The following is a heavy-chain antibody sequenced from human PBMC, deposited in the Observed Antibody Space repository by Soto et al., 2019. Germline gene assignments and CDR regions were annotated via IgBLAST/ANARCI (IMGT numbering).Heavy chain of an antibody. D-gene: IGHD2-21*01. CDR3: ATALIQRNRSWFDP. V-gene: IGHV1-24*01. Sequence: ASVKVSCKVSGCTLTELSMHWVRQAPGKGLEWMGGFDPEDGETIYAQKFQGRVTMTEDTSTDTAYMELSSLRSEDTAVYYCATALIQRNRSWFDPWGQGTLVTVSS. CDR2: FDPEDGET. J-gene: IGHJ5*02. CDR1: GCTLTELS.